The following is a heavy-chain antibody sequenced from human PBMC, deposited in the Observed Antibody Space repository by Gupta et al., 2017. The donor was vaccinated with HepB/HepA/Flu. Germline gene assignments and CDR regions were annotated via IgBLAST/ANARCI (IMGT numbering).Heavy chain of an antibody. CDR3: ARAFTVTTHGFDY. CDR2: ISYDGRNK. V-gene: IGHV3-30*04. J-gene: IGHJ4*02. CDR1: GFTFSTYA. Sequence: QVQLVESGGGVVQPGRSLRLSCAASGFTFSTYAMHWVRQAPGKGLEGVAVISYDGRNKYYADSVKGRFTISRDNSKNTLYLQMNSLRAEDTAVYYCARAFTVTTHGFDYWGQGTLVTVSS. D-gene: IGHD4-11*01.